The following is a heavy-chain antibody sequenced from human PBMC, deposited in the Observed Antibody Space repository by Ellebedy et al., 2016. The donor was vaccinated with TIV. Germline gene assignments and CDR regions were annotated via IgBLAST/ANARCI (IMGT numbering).Heavy chain of an antibody. CDR3: ASLVETYNWYFDL. D-gene: IGHD1-26*01. J-gene: IGHJ2*01. Sequence: GESLKISXAASGFTFSSFWMTWVRQAPGKGLEWVANIKQDGSEKYYVDSVKGRFTISRDNAKNSLYLQMNSLRAEDTAVYYCASLVETYNWYFDLWGRGTLVTVSS. V-gene: IGHV3-7*01. CDR2: IKQDGSEK. CDR1: GFTFSSFW.